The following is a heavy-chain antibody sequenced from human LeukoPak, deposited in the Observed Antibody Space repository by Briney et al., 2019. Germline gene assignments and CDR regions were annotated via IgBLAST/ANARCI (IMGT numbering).Heavy chain of an antibody. D-gene: IGHD2-15*01. Sequence: GGSLRLSCAASGFTFSDYYMSWIRQAPGKGLEWVSYISSSGSTIYYADSGKGRFTISRDNAKNSLYLQMNSLRAEDTAVYYCARDGVYCSGGSCYSGQGYFDYWGQGTLVTVSS. CDR3: ARDGVYCSGGSCYSGQGYFDY. CDR1: GFTFSDYY. J-gene: IGHJ4*02. V-gene: IGHV3-11*01. CDR2: ISSSGSTI.